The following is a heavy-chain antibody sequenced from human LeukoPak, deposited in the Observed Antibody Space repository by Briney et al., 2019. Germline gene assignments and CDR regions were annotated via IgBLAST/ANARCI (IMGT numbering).Heavy chain of an antibody. CDR3: ARVEYYYDSSGYYYYYYGMDV. Sequence: ASVKVSCKASGYTFTIYGISWVRQAPGQGVERMGWISAYNGNTNYAQKLQGRVTMTTDTSTSTAYMELRSLRSDDTAVYYCARVEYYYDSSGYYYYYYGMDVWGQGTTVTVSS. J-gene: IGHJ6*02. D-gene: IGHD3-22*01. CDR1: GYTFTIYG. CDR2: ISAYNGNT. V-gene: IGHV1-18*01.